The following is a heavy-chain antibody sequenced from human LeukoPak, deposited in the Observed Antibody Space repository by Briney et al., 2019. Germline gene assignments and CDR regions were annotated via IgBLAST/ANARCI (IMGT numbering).Heavy chain of an antibody. Sequence: ASVKVSCKASGYTFTSYGISWVRQAPGQELEWMGWISAYNGNTNYAQKLQGRVTMTTDTSTSTAYMELRSLRSDDTAVYYCARGFRSIAAADTYNWFDPWGQGTLVTVSS. J-gene: IGHJ5*02. CDR3: ARGFRSIAAADTYNWFDP. V-gene: IGHV1-18*01. CDR1: GYTFTSYG. D-gene: IGHD6-13*01. CDR2: ISAYNGNT.